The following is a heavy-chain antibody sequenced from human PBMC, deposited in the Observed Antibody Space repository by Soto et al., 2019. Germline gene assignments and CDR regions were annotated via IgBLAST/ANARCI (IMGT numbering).Heavy chain of an antibody. CDR1: GGTFSSYA. V-gene: IGHV1-69*01. CDR3: AGMGYYYGSGIYYYYGMDV. CDR2: IIPIFGTA. J-gene: IGHJ6*02. Sequence: QVQLVQSGAEVKKPGSSVKVSCKASGGTFSSYAISWVRQAPGQGLEWMGGIIPIFGTANYAQKFQGRVTITADESTSTAYMELSSLRSEDTAVYYCAGMGYYYGSGIYYYYGMDVWGQGITVTVSS. D-gene: IGHD3-10*01.